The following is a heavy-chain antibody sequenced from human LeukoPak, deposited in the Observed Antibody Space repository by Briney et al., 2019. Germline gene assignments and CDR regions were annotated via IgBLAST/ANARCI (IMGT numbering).Heavy chain of an antibody. CDR1: GFNFCGSS. CDR3: AKRTSEAYFDS. J-gene: IGHJ4*02. V-gene: IGHV3-23*01. Sequence: GGSLRLSCAASGFNFCGSSMSWVRQAPGKGLEWFSSISGGSSGAYYADSVKGRLTISRDNSKSPLYLEMNSLRVEDTAVYYCAKRTSEAYFDSWGQGTLVTVSS. CDR2: ISGGSSGA.